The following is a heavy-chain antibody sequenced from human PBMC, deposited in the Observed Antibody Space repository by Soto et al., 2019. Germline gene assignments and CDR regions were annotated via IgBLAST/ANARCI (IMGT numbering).Heavy chain of an antibody. CDR2: ISPIFGTA. J-gene: IGHJ6*02. V-gene: IGHV1-69*01. CDR1: GGTFSSYA. D-gene: IGHD2-15*01. CDR3: ARSQGGSSSLDIYYYYYYGMDV. Sequence: QVHLVQSGAEVKKPGSSVKVSCKAPGGTFSSYAIICVRQSPGQGLEWMGGISPIFGTANYAQKFQGRVTITADESTSTGYMELSSLRSEDTAVYYCARSQGGSSSLDIYYYYYYGMDVWGQGTTVTVSS.